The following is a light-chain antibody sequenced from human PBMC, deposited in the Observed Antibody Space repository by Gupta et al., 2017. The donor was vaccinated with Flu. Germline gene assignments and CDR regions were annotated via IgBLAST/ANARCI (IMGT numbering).Light chain of an antibody. CDR2: EVT. Sequence: QSALTQPASVSGSPGQSITISCIGTSSDVGGYNDVSWYPQHPGKAPKLMIYEVTKRPSGVSSRFSGSKSGNTASLTVSGLQAEDEADYYCSAYTSSSTLVFGGGTKLTVL. CDR1: SSDVGGYND. J-gene: IGLJ3*02. CDR3: SAYTSSSTLV. V-gene: IGLV2-14*01.